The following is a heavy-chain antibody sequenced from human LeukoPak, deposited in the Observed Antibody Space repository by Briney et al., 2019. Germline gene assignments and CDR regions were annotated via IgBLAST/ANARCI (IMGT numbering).Heavy chain of an antibody. D-gene: IGHD6-13*01. V-gene: IGHV3-73*01. Sequence: GGSLRLSCAASGFTFSGSAMHWVRQASGKGLEWVGRIRSKANTYATAYAASVKGRFSISRDDSKNTAYLQLNSLKTEDTAVYYCSAAVGTDFYNYGMDVWGQGTTVTVSS. CDR2: IRSKANTYAT. J-gene: IGHJ6*02. CDR1: GFTFSGSA. CDR3: SAAVGTDFYNYGMDV.